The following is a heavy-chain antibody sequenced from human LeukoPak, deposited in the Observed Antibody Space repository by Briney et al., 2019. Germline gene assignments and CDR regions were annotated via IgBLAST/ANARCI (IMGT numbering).Heavy chain of an antibody. CDR3: AREFRGYGMDV. CDR1: GFTFSSYA. D-gene: IGHD3-10*01. Sequence: GWSLRLSCAASGFTFSSYAMHWVRQAPGKGLEWVTVISYDGSNKYYADSVKGRFTISRDNSKNTLYLQMNSLRVEDTAVYYCAREFRGYGMDVWGQGTTVTVSS. CDR2: ISYDGSNK. J-gene: IGHJ6*02. V-gene: IGHV3-30-3*01.